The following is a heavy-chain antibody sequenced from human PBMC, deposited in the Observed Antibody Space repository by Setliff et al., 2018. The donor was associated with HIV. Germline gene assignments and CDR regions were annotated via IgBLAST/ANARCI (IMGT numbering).Heavy chain of an antibody. CDR2: IFYTGNT. CDR3: ARRGRDGVLIVFATGFDP. D-gene: IGHD2-8*01. CDR1: RFSIRSGYH. J-gene: IGHJ5*02. Sequence: SETLSLTCAVSRFSIRSGYHWGWIRQPPGKGLEWIGDIFYTGNTYYNPSLKSRVAISVDTSENQFSLKLNSVTAADTAVYYCARRGRDGVLIVFATGFDPWGQGTLVTVSS. V-gene: IGHV4-38-2*01.